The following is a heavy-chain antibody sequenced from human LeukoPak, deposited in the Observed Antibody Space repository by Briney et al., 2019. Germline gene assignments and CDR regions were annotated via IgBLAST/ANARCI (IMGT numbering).Heavy chain of an antibody. V-gene: IGHV4-39*07. CDR1: GGSISSSSYY. Sequence: NPSETLSLTCTVSGGSISSSSYYWGWIRQPPGKGLEWIGSIYHSGSTYYNPSLKSRVTISVDTSKNQFSLKLSSVTAADTAVYYCARYPDSGSGWPGWDYWGQGTLVTVSS. CDR3: ARYPDSGSGWPGWDY. CDR2: IYHSGST. J-gene: IGHJ4*02. D-gene: IGHD6-19*01.